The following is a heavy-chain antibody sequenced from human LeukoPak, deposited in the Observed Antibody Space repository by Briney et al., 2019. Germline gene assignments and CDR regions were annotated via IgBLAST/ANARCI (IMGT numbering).Heavy chain of an antibody. CDR2: ISGSDDAT. J-gene: IGHJ4*02. V-gene: IGHV3-23*01. D-gene: IGHD3-22*01. Sequence: PGGSLRLSCATSGFSFNTHAMTWVRQAPGQGPEWVSSISGSDDATYYADSMKGRFTISRDNSKTTLYLRMNSLRADDSAIYYCAKGGHFDSSTYYSHWGQGILVVVSS. CDR3: AKGGHFDSSTYYSH. CDR1: GFSFNTHA.